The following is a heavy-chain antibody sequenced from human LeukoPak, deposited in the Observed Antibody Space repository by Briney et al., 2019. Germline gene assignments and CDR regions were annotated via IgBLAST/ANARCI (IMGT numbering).Heavy chain of an antibody. CDR1: GYNFNHHA. CDR2: IRGHNGDT. V-gene: IGHV1-18*01. Sequence: ASLMVSCKASGYNFNHHAITWVRQAPGQGLEWMGGIRGHNGDTDYAQKFQGRLTLTTDTSTSTAYMELRNLKSDDTAVYFCARQGSTPYYNYMDVWGKGTTVTVSS. CDR3: ARQGSTPYYNYMDV. D-gene: IGHD3-10*01. J-gene: IGHJ6*03.